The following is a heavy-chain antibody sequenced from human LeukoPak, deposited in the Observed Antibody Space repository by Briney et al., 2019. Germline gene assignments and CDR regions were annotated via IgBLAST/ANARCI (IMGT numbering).Heavy chain of an antibody. CDR3: ARDQVVVVGAKFDP. V-gene: IGHV1-18*01. D-gene: IGHD2-15*01. CDR1: GYTFTSYG. CDR2: ISAYNGNT. Sequence: ASVKVSCKASGYTFTSYGISWVRQAPGQGLEWMGWISAYNGNTNYAQKLQGRVTMTTGTSTRTVYMELRSLRSDDTAVYYCARDQVVVVGAKFDPWGQGTLVTVSS. J-gene: IGHJ5*02.